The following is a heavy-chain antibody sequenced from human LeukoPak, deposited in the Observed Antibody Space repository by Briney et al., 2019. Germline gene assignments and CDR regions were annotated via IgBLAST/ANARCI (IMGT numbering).Heavy chain of an antibody. CDR2: MNPNSGNT. CDR3: ATKGYDFWSGYYYYYYGMDV. Sequence: ASVKVSCKASGYTFTSYDINWVRQATGQGLEWMGGMNPNSGNTGYAQKFQGRVTMTRNTSISTAYMKLRSLRSEDTAVYYCATKGYDFWSGYYYYYYGMDVWGQGTTVTVSS. CDR1: GYTFTSYD. J-gene: IGHJ6*02. V-gene: IGHV1-8*01. D-gene: IGHD3-3*01.